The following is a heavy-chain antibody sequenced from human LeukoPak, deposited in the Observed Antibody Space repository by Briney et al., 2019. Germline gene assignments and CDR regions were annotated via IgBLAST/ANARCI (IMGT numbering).Heavy chain of an antibody. CDR2: IYYSGST. CDR3: ARVMDSSSSSGDY. Sequence: SSETPSLTRTVSGGSISSYYWSWIRQPPGKGLEWIGYIYYSGSTNYNPSLKSRVTISVDTSKNQFSLKLSSVTAADTAVYYCARVMDSSSSSGDYWGQGTLVTVSS. V-gene: IGHV4-59*01. D-gene: IGHD6-6*01. J-gene: IGHJ4*02. CDR1: GGSISSYY.